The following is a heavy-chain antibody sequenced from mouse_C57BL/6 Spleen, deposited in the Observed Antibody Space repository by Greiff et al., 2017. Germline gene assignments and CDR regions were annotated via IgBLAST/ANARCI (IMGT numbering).Heavy chain of an antibody. CDR1: GFTFTDYY. Sequence: EVHLVESGGGLVQPGGSLSLSCAASGFTFTDYYMSWVRQPPGKALEWLGFIRNKANGYTTEYSASVKGRFTISRDNSQSILYLQMNALRAEDSATYYCARSDYDHYFDYWGQGTTLTVSS. V-gene: IGHV7-3*01. J-gene: IGHJ2*01. CDR2: IRNKANGYTT. CDR3: ARSDYDHYFDY. D-gene: IGHD2-4*01.